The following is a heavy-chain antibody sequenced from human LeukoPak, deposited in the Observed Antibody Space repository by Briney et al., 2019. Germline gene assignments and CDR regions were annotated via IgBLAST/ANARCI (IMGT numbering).Heavy chain of an antibody. Sequence: GGSLRLSCAASGFTFSSYAMSWVRQAPGKGLEWVSAISGSGGSTYYADSVKGRFTISRDNSKNTLYLQMNSLRAEDTAVYHCAKIRWGGYYYHGMDVWGQGTTVTVSS. V-gene: IGHV3-23*01. J-gene: IGHJ6*02. CDR3: AKIRWGGYYYHGMDV. CDR2: ISGSGGST. CDR1: GFTFSSYA. D-gene: IGHD4-23*01.